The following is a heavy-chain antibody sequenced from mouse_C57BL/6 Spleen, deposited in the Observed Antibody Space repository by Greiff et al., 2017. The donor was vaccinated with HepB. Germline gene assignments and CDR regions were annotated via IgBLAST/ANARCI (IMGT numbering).Heavy chain of an antibody. J-gene: IGHJ3*01. CDR1: GYTFTDYY. CDR3: ARWGIYSIKFLAY. D-gene: IGHD1-1*01. Sequence: EVQLQQSGPVLVKPGASVKMSCKASGYTFTDYYMNWVKQSHGKSLEWIGVINPYNGGTSYNQKFKGKATLTVDKSSSTAYMELNSLTSEDSAVYYGARWGIYSIKFLAYWGQGTLVTVAA. CDR2: INPYNGGT. V-gene: IGHV1-19*01.